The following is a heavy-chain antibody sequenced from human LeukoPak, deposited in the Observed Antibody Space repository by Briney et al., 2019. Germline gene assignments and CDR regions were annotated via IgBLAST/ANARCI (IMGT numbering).Heavy chain of an antibody. D-gene: IGHD5-12*01. CDR1: GGSISSYY. CDR3: ARDPSGYEKLGYYYGMDV. J-gene: IGHJ6*02. CDR2: IYTSGST. V-gene: IGHV4-4*07. Sequence: SETLSLTCTVSGGSISSYYWSWIRQPAGKGLEWIGRIYTSGSTNYNPSLKSRVTMSVDTSKNQFSLKLSSVTAADTVVYYCARDPSGYEKLGYYYGMDVWGQGTTVTVSS.